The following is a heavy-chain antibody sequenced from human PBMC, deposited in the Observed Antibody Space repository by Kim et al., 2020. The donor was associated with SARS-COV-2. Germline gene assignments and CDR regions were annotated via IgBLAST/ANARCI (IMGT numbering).Heavy chain of an antibody. CDR1: GFTFSDYY. V-gene: IGHV3-11*01. D-gene: IGHD3-22*01. CDR2: ISSSGSTI. Sequence: GGSLRLSCAASGFTFSDYYMSWIRQAPGKGLEWVSYISSSGSTIYYADSVKGRFTISRDNAKNSLYLQMNSLRAEDTAVYYCARGSPEYYDSSGQIDYWGQGTLVTVSS. CDR3: ARGSPEYYDSSGQIDY. J-gene: IGHJ4*02.